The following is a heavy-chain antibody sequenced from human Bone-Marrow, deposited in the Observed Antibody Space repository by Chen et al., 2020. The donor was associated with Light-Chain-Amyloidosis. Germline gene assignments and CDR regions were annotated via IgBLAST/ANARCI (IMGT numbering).Heavy chain of an antibody. D-gene: IGHD3-22*01. CDR3: ARTLYYYDSSGSWYFDL. CDR2: ISAYNGNT. Sequence: QVQLVQSGAEVKKPGASVQVSCKASGYTFTSYGISWVRQAPGQGLEWMGWISAYNGNTNYAQKLQGRVTMTTDTSTSTAYMELRSLRSDDTAVYYCARTLYYYDSSGSWYFDLWGRGTLVTVSS. J-gene: IGHJ2*01. CDR1: GYTFTSYG. V-gene: IGHV1-18*01.